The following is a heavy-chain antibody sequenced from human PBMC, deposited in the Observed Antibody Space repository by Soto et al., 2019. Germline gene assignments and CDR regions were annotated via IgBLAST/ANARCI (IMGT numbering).Heavy chain of an antibody. Sequence: GGSLRLSCTASGFTFGDSAMSWVRQAPWKGLEWVGFIRSKAYGGTTEYAASVKGRFTISRDDSKSIAYLQMNSLKTEDTAVYHLAHGSSPKGGDDCGKGPLVTVSS. D-gene: IGHD6-19*01. J-gene: IGHJ4*02. CDR3: AHGSSPKGGDD. CDR1: GFTFGDSA. CDR2: IRSKAYGGTT. V-gene: IGHV3-49*04.